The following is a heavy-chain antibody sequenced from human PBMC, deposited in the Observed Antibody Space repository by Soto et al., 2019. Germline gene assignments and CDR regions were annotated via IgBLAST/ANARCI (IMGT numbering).Heavy chain of an antibody. CDR3: AASGYSSSPGGEFFDY. J-gene: IGHJ4*02. D-gene: IGHD6-13*01. CDR1: GYTFTSYA. Sequence: ASVKVSCKASGYTFTSYAMHWVRQAPGQRLEWMGWINAGNGNTKYSQKFQGRVTITRDTSTSTAYMELSSLRSEDTAVYYCAASGYSSSPGGEFFDYWGQGTLVTVSS. CDR2: INAGNGNT. V-gene: IGHV1-3*01.